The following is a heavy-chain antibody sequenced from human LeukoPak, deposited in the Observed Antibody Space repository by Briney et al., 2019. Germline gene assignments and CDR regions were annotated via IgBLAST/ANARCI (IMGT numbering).Heavy chain of an antibody. CDR3: ARGRGYCSSTSCYTVFDY. CDR2: IYYSGST. Sequence: SETLSLTCTVSGGSISSYYWSWIRQPPGKGLEWIGYIYYSGSTNYNPSLKSRVTISVDTSKNQFSLKLSSVTAADTAVYYCARGRGYCSSTSCYTVFDYWGEGTLATVSS. J-gene: IGHJ4*02. CDR1: GGSISSYY. V-gene: IGHV4-59*01. D-gene: IGHD2-2*02.